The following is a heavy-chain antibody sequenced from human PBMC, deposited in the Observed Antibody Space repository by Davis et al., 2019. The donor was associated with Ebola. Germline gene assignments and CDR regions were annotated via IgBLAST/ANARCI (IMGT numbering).Heavy chain of an antibody. D-gene: IGHD2-8*01. CDR1: GFTFSSYG. J-gene: IGHJ4*02. CDR2: ISYDGSNK. CDR3: ARGVGVLVLMVYAIDY. V-gene: IGHV3-30*03. Sequence: GGSLRLSCAASGFTFSSYGMHWARQAPGKGLEWVAVISYDGSNKYYADSVKGRFTISRDNSKNTLYLQMNSLRAEDTAVYYCARGVGVLVLMVYAIDYWGQGTLVTVSS.